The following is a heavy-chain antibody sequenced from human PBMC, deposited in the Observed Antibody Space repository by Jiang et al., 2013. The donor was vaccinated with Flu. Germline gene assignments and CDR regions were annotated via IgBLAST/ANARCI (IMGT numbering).Heavy chain of an antibody. D-gene: IGHD1-26*01. CDR1: GFTFDDYA. Sequence: LVQPGRSLRLSCAASGFTFDDYAMHWVRQAPGKGLEWVSGISWNSGSIGYADSVKGRFTISRDNAKNSLYLQMNSLRAEDTALYYCARDRGLREQIYYYGMDVWGQGTTVTVSS. J-gene: IGHJ6*02. V-gene: IGHV3-9*01. CDR2: ISWNSGSI. CDR3: ARDRGLREQIYYYGMDV.